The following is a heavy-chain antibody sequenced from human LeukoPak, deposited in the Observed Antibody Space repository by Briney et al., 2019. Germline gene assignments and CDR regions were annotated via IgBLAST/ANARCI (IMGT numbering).Heavy chain of an antibody. CDR1: GGTFSSYA. CDR2: IIPIFGTA. V-gene: IGHV1-69*05. Sequence: SVKVSCKASGGTFSSYAISWVRQAPGQGLEWMGGIIPIFGTASYAQKFQGRVTMTRDTSTRTVYMEVNSLRSEDTAVYYCARQGTYSSAIGMGYWGQGTLVTVSS. CDR3: ARQGTYSSAIGMGY. J-gene: IGHJ4*02. D-gene: IGHD6-19*01.